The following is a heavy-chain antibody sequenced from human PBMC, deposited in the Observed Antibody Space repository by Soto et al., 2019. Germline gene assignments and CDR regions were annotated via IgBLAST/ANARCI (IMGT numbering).Heavy chain of an antibody. Sequence: QITLKESGPTLVKPTETLTLTCSFSGFSLTTSGDAVGWIRQPPGKALECLAVIYWENDKRYSPSLSSRLTISKDTSKNQVILTMTNMDPADTATYYCARSSGRDNVFTVWWAFDYWGQGTLVTVSS. CDR2: IYWENDK. D-gene: IGHD1-26*01. J-gene: IGHJ4*02. CDR1: GFSLTTSGDA. V-gene: IGHV2-5*02. CDR3: ARSSGRDNVFTVWWAFDY.